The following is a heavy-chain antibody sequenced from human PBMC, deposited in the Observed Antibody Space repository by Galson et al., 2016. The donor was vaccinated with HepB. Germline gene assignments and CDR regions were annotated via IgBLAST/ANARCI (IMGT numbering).Heavy chain of an antibody. CDR1: GFVFSNYG. J-gene: IGHJ5*02. D-gene: IGHD2-15*01. Sequence: SLRLSCAASGFVFSNYGMHWVRQAPGKGLEWVAGLSYNGLNQPYPDSLMGRFTVSRDNSKSIMYLQMDSLRPDDTAVYYCTKQVAEGGLGNTWGQGTVVTVSS. V-gene: IGHV3-30*18. CDR2: LSYNGLNQ. CDR3: TKQVAEGGLGNT.